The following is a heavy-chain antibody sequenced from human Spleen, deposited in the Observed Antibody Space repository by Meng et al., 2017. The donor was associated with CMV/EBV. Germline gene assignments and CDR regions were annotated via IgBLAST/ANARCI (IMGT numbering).Heavy chain of an antibody. CDR1: GGSISSYY. J-gene: IGHJ4*02. CDR3: ARDFSIFDCSGGSCYLD. Sequence: LWMPAPGLVQPSATLSPTCAVSGGSISSYYWSCLRQPACKGLHCIGRSYTSGSTNYNPSLKSRVTMSVDTSKTQFSLKLSSVTAADTAVYYCARDFSIFDCSGGSCYLDWGQGTLVTVSS. CDR2: SYTSGST. V-gene: IGHV4-4*07. D-gene: IGHD2-15*01.